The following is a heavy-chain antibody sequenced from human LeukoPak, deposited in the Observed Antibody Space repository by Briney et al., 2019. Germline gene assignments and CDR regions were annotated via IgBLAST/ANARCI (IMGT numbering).Heavy chain of an antibody. CDR1: GGSVSSYY. CDR3: ARENSGSYREFDY. V-gene: IGHV4-4*07. Sequence: SETLSLTCTVSGGSVSSYYWSWIRQPAGEGLEWIGRIYTSGSTNYNASLKSRVSMSVDTSKNQFSLKLSSVTAADTAVFYCARENSGSYREFDYWGQGTLVTVSS. CDR2: IYTSGST. D-gene: IGHD1-26*01. J-gene: IGHJ4*02.